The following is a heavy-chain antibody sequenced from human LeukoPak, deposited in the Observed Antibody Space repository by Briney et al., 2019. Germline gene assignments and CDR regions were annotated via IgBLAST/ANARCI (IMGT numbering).Heavy chain of an antibody. CDR3: ARSRYYDSSSFDP. D-gene: IGHD3-22*01. Sequence: SEILSLTCTVSGGSITASSYYWGWIRQPPGKGLEWIGSIYYGGSTYYNPSLKSRLTMSVDTSRNQFSLKVNSVTAADTAVYYCARSRYYDSSSFDPWGQGTLVTVSS. CDR2: IYYGGST. J-gene: IGHJ5*02. CDR1: GGSITASSYY. V-gene: IGHV4-39*01.